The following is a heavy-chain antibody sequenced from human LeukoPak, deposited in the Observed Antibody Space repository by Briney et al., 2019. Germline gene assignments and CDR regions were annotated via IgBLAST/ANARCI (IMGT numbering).Heavy chain of an antibody. J-gene: IGHJ4*02. CDR1: GFTFSSYA. Sequence: QPGGSLRLSCAASGFTFSSYAMHWVRQAPGKGLEWVAVISYDGNNKNYADSVKGRFTISRDSSKNTLYLQMNSLRPEDTAVYYCARSAWVDCFDYWGQGTLVTVSS. D-gene: IGHD2-15*01. V-gene: IGHV3-30*04. CDR3: ARSAWVDCFDY. CDR2: ISYDGNNK.